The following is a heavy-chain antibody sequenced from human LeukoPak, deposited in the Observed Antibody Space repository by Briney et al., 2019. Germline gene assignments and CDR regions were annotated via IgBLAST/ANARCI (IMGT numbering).Heavy chain of an antibody. CDR2: IYYSGST. CDR1: GGSISSYC. CDR3: ARVGDILTLDY. J-gene: IGHJ4*02. V-gene: IGHV4-59*01. Sequence: SETLSLTCTVSGGSISSYCWSWIRQPPGKGLEWIGYIYYSGSTNYNPSLKSRVTISVDTSKNQFSLKLSSVTAADTAVYYCARVGDILTLDYWGQGTLVTVSS. D-gene: IGHD3-9*01.